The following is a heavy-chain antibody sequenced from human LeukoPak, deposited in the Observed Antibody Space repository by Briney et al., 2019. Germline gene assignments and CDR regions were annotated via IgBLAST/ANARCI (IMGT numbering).Heavy chain of an antibody. J-gene: IGHJ3*02. CDR3: ARDGPYDAFDI. CDR2: IKQDGSEK. V-gene: IGHV3-7*01. CDR1: GFTFSNYA. Sequence: PGGSLRLSCAASGFTFSNYAMTWVRQAPGKGLEWVANIKQDGSEKYYVDSVKGRFTISRDNAKNSLYLQMNSLRAEDTAVYYCARDGPYDAFDIWGQGTMVTVSS.